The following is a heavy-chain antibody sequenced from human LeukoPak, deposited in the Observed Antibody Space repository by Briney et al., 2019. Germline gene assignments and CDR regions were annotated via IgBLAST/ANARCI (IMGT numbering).Heavy chain of an antibody. CDR1: GFTFSTYG. J-gene: IGHJ4*02. Sequence: PGGSLRLSCAASGFTFSTYGMHWVRQVPGKGLEWVAVISYDGPNKYYADSVKGRFTISRDNSKNTLYLQMNSLRAEDTAVYYCARDRSSSPYSLDYWGQGTLVTVSS. CDR2: ISYDGPNK. D-gene: IGHD6-6*01. CDR3: ARDRSSSPYSLDY. V-gene: IGHV3-30*03.